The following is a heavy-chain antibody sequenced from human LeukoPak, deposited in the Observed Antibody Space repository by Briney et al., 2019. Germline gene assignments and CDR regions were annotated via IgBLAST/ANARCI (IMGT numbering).Heavy chain of an antibody. D-gene: IGHD6-6*01. J-gene: IGHJ5*02. CDR1: GYSISSGYY. V-gene: IGHV4-38-2*01. Sequence: SETLSLTCAVSGYSISSGYYWGWIRQPPGKGLEWIGSIYHSGSTYYNPSLKSRVTISVDTSKNQFSLKLSSVTAADTAVHYCARYKYSSSGGNWFDPWGQGTLVTVSS. CDR3: ARYKYSSSGGNWFDP. CDR2: IYHSGST.